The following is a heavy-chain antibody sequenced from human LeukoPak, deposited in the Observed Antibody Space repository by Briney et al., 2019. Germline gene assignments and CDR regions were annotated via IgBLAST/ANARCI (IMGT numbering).Heavy chain of an antibody. CDR2: ISTYSGNT. Sequence: ASVKVSCKASGYTFISHGITWVRQAPGQGLEWMGWISTYSGNTHYAQKFQGRVTLTKDTSTTTAYLELRSLRSDDTAVCYCARDLAVLGVVFTSYMDVWGQGTPVTVSS. V-gene: IGHV1-18*01. CDR3: ARDLAVLGVVFTSYMDV. D-gene: IGHD3-3*01. CDR1: GYTFISHG. J-gene: IGHJ6*03.